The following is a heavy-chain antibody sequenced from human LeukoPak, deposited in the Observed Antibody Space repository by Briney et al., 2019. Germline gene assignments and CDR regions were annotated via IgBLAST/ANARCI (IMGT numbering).Heavy chain of an antibody. CDR1: GFTFSSYD. CDR3: AKGGPQQQLLGDYYYYMDV. CDR2: ISWDGGST. D-gene: IGHD6-13*01. V-gene: IGHV3-43D*03. Sequence: GGSLRLSCAASGFTFSSYDMHWVRHAPGKGLEWVSLISWDGGSTYYADSVKGRFTISRDNSKNSLYLQMNSLRAEDTALYYCAKGGPQQQLLGDYYYYMDVWGKGTTVTVSS. J-gene: IGHJ6*03.